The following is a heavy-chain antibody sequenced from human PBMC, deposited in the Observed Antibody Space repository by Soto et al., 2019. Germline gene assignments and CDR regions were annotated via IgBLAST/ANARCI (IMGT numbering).Heavy chain of an antibody. D-gene: IGHD6-6*01. Sequence: ASVKVSCKASGYTFTSYYMHWVRQAPGQGLEWMGIINPSGGSTSYAQKFQGRVTMTRDTSTSTVYMELSSLRSEDTAVYYCARDRVAARKDIYYMDVWGKGTTVTVSS. CDR1: GYTFTSYY. CDR2: INPSGGST. V-gene: IGHV1-46*03. CDR3: ARDRVAARKDIYYMDV. J-gene: IGHJ6*03.